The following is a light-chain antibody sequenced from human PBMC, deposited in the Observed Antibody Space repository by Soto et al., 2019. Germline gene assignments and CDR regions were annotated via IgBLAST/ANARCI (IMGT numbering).Light chain of an antibody. CDR2: INSDGSH. CDR1: SGHSSYA. CDR3: QTWGTGIRV. V-gene: IGLV4-69*01. J-gene: IGLJ2*01. Sequence: QSVLTQSPSASASLGASVKLTCTLSSGHSSYAIAWHQQQPEKGPRFLMKINSDGSHSKGDGIPDRFSGSRSGAERYLTISSLQSEDEADYYCQTWGTGIRVFGGGTKVTVL.